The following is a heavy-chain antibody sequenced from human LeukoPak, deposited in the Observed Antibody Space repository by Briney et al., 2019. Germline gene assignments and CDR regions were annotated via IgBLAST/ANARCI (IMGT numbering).Heavy chain of an antibody. CDR3: AHPTVTYY. CDR2: IRKDGSIK. D-gene: IGHD4-11*01. Sequence: GGSLRLSCAASGFTFSSYGMHWVRQAAGKGLEWVAFIRKDGSIKHYADSVKGRFTISRDNSKNTLWLQMNSLRAEDTAVYYCAHPTVTYYWGQGTLVTVSS. J-gene: IGHJ4*02. CDR1: GFTFSSYG. V-gene: IGHV3-30*02.